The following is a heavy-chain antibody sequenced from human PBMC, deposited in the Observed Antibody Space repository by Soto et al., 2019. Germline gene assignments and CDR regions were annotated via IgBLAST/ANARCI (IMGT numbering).Heavy chain of an antibody. V-gene: IGHV4-30-4*01. J-gene: IGHJ4*02. CDR2: IYYSGST. Sequence: SETLSLTCTVSGGSISSGDYYWSWIRQPPGKGLEWIGYIYYSGSTYYNPSLKSRVTISVDTSKNQFSLKLSSVTAADAAVYYCARVNPNSSGSERFDYWGQRTLVTVSS. CDR3: ARVNPNSSGSERFDY. CDR1: GGSISSGDYY. D-gene: IGHD3-22*01.